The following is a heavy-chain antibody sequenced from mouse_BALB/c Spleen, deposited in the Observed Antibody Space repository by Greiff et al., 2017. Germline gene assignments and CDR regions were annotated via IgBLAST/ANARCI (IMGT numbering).Heavy chain of an antibody. CDR1: GFSLTSYG. CDR2: IRGDGSP. D-gene: IGHD4-1*01. V-gene: IGHV2-3*01. CDR3: AKQSWDGYFDV. J-gene: IGHJ1*01. Sequence: VKLVESGPGLVASSQSLSITCTVSGFSLTSYGVSWVRQPPGKGLEWLGVIRGDGSPNYHSALISRLSISKDNSKSQAFLKLNSRQTDDTATYYCAKQSWDGYFDVWGAGTTVTVSS.